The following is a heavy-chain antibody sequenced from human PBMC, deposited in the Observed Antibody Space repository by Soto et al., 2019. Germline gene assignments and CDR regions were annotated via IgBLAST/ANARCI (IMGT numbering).Heavy chain of an antibody. CDR3: AREATTAMVRGVLY. CDR2: IKQDGSEK. J-gene: IGHJ4*02. CDR1: GFTFSTYW. D-gene: IGHD3-10*01. Sequence: GGALRLSCAASGFTFSTYWMSWVRQAPGKGLEWVANIKQDGSEKYYVDSVKGRFTISRDNAKNSLYLQMNSLRAEDTAVYFCAREATTAMVRGVLYWGQGTLVTVSS. V-gene: IGHV3-7*03.